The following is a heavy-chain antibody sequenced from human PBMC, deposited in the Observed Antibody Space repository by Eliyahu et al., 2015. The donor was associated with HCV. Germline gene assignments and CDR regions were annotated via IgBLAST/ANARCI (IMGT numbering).Heavy chain of an antibody. CDR3: ARDPAFQTPSGQ. CDR1: YS. V-gene: IGHV3-21*01. J-gene: IGHJ4*02. CDR2: ISSSSSYI. Sequence: YSMNWVRQAPGKGLEWVSSISSSSSYIYYADSVKGRFTISRDNAKNSLYLQMNSLRAEDTAVYYCARDPAFQTPSGQWGQGTLVTVSS.